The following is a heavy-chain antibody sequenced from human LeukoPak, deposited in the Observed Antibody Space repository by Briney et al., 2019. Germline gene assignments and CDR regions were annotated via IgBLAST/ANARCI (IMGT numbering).Heavy chain of an antibody. D-gene: IGHD1-26*01. V-gene: IGHV4-34*01. J-gene: IGHJ4*02. CDR2: INHSGRT. CDR3: ARVSRGSVSYFDY. CDR1: GXSFSDYY. Sequence: SETLSLTCAVYGXSFSDYYWSWIRQPPGKGLEWIGEINHSGRTNHNPSLKSRLTISVDTSKNQFSLRLSSVTAADTALYYCARVSRGSVSYFDYWGQGTLVTVSS.